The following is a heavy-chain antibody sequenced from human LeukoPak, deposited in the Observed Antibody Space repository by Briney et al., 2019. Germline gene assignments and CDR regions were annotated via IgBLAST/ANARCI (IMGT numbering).Heavy chain of an antibody. J-gene: IGHJ4*02. V-gene: IGHV4-39*07. CDR1: GGSISSNNYY. CDR3: ARAVSSGWLTGHFDY. Sequence: PSETLSLTCTVSGGSISSNNYYWGWIRQPPGKGLEWIGSIYYGGYTYYNPSLKSRVTISVDTSKNQFSLKLSSVTAADTAVYYCARAVSSGWLTGHFDYWGQGTLVTVSS. CDR2: IYYGGYT. D-gene: IGHD6-19*01.